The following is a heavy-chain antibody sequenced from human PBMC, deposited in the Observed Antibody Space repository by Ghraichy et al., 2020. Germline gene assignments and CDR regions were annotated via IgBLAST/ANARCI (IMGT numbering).Heavy chain of an antibody. V-gene: IGHV3-23*01. CDR1: GFTFIFYG. CDR3: AKITDGAGCDY. D-gene: IGHD3-10*01. J-gene: IGHJ4*02. Sequence: GGSLRLSCAASGFTFIFYGMTWVRQAPGRGLEWVSSISGNGAATFYADSVKGRFTISRDNSKNTMYLQMNSLRAEDTALYYCAKITDGAGCDYWGQGTLVTVSS. CDR2: ISGNGAAT.